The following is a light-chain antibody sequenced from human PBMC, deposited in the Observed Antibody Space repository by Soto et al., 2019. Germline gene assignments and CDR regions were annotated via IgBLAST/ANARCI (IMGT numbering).Light chain of an antibody. Sequence: DIQMTQSPSTLSASVGDRVTITCRASQSISDWLAWYQQKPGKAPKLLIYDASSLESGVPSRFSGSGFVTVFTLTISSLQPDDFATYYCQHYNDYSPAFGQGTKVEIK. CDR3: QHYNDYSPA. J-gene: IGKJ1*01. CDR2: DAS. V-gene: IGKV1-5*01. CDR1: QSISDW.